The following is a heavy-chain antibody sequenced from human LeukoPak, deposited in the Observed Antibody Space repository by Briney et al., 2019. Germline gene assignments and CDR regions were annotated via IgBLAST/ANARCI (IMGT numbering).Heavy chain of an antibody. CDR1: GGTFSSYA. V-gene: IGHV1-69*05. J-gene: IGHJ4*02. CDR2: IIPIFGTA. Sequence: ASVKVSCKASGGTFSSYAISWVRQAPGQGLEWMGGIIPIFGTANYAQKFQGRVTITTDESTSTAYMELSSLRSEDTAVYYCARDGDCSGGGCPFDYWGQGTLVTVSS. D-gene: IGHD2-15*01. CDR3: ARDGDCSGGGCPFDY.